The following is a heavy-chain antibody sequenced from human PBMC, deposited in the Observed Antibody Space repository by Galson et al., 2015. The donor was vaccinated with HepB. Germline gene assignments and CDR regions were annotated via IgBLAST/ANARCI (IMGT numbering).Heavy chain of an antibody. Sequence: SLRLSCAASGFTFSSYGMHWVRQAPGKGLEWVAVIWYDGSNKYYADSVKGRFTISRDNSKNTLYLQMNSLRAEDTAVYYCAREIDDYSNYAGYGMDVWGQGTMVTVSS. CDR1: GFTFSSYG. CDR2: IWYDGSNK. V-gene: IGHV3-33*01. J-gene: IGHJ6*02. D-gene: IGHD4-11*01. CDR3: AREIDDYSNYAGYGMDV.